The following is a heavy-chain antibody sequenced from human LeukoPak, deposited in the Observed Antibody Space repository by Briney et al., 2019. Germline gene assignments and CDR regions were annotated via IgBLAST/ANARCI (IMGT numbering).Heavy chain of an antibody. CDR3: ARHLYCSSTSCYFGAFDI. Sequence: SETLSLTCAVSGGPLTSYYWGWIRQPPGKGLEWIGSIYYSGSTYYNPSLKSRVTISVDTSKNQFSLKLSSVTAADTAVYYCARHLYCSSTSCYFGAFDIWGQGTMVTVSS. D-gene: IGHD2-2*01. CDR2: IYYSGST. CDR1: GGPLTSYY. J-gene: IGHJ3*02. V-gene: IGHV4-39*01.